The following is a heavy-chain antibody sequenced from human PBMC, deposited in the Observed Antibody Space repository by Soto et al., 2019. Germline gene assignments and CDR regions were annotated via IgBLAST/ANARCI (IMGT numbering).Heavy chain of an antibody. J-gene: IGHJ4*02. CDR2: ISFDGNII. D-gene: IGHD3-9*01. V-gene: IGHV3-30-3*01. CDR3: ARTFDTITHYFDY. Sequence: PGGSLRLSCAASDFSFSSYAMHWIRQAPGKGLEWLAVISFDGNIIQYADSVKGRFIISRDNSKNTLYLQMNSLRGDDTAVYYCARTFDTITHYFDYWGQGTLVTVSS. CDR1: DFSFSSYA.